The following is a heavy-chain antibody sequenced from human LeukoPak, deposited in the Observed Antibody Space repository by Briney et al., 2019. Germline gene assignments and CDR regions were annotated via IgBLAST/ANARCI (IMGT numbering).Heavy chain of an antibody. Sequence: GESLRISCKGSGYSFTNYWINWVRLVPGKGREWMGRIDPSDSYTNYSPSFQGHVTISVDKSITTAYLQWDSLKASDTAMYYCARRAVSMVRGLIITSAFDIWGQGTMVTVSS. V-gene: IGHV5-10-1*01. J-gene: IGHJ3*02. CDR2: IDPSDSYT. CDR3: ARRAVSMVRGLIITSAFDI. CDR1: GYSFTNYW. D-gene: IGHD3-10*01.